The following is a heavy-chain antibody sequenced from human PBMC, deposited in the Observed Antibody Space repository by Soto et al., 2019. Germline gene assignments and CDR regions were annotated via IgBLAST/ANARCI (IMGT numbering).Heavy chain of an antibody. Sequence: PGGSLRLSCAASGFTCSSFEMNWVRQAPGKRLEWVSYISSSGSTIYYADSVKGRFTISRDNAKNSLYLQMNSLRVEDTSVYYCASQPAVCPYNWFDRWRQGSLVTVSS. D-gene: IGHD2-2*01. CDR3: ASQPAVCPYNWFDR. CDR2: ISSSGSTI. CDR1: GFTCSSFE. V-gene: IGHV3-48*03. J-gene: IGHJ5*02.